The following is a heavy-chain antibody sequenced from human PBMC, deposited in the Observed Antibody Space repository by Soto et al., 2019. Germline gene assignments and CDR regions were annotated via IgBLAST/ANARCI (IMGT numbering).Heavy chain of an antibody. CDR1: GYTFTNYY. V-gene: IGHV1-46*01. J-gene: IGHJ5*02. Sequence: QVQLVQSGAEVKKPGASVKVSCKASGYTFTNYYMHWVRQAPGQGLEWMGMINPTGGSTTYAQKVQGRVSMTRDTSTNTVYMELSGLRSEDTAVYYCARAYTTSCPGPWGQGTLVTVSS. D-gene: IGHD6-6*01. CDR2: INPTGGST. CDR3: ARAYTTSCPGP.